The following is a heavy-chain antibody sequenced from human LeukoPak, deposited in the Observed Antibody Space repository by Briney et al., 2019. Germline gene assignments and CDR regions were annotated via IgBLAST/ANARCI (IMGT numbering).Heavy chain of an antibody. J-gene: IGHJ4*02. CDR3: AKDPLTYYYDSSGYYPDY. D-gene: IGHD3-22*01. CDR2: ISYDGSNK. CDR1: GFTSSSYD. Sequence: GGSLRLSCAASGFTSSSYDMHWVRQAPGKGLEWVAVISYDGSNKYYADSVEGRFTISRDNSKSTLYLQMNSLRAEDTAVYYCAKDPLTYYYDSSGYYPDYWGQGTLVTVSS. V-gene: IGHV3-30*18.